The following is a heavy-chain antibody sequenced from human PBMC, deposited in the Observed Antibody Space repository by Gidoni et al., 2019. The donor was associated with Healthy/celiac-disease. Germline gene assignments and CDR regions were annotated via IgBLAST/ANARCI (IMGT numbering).Heavy chain of an antibody. V-gene: IGHV3-20*01. Sequence: EVQLVEAGGGVVRPGGSLRRSCAAPGFTLDDYGMSWVRQAPGKGLECVSGINWNGGSTGYADSVKGRFNISRDNAKNSLYLQMNSLRAEDTALYHCARGNHLSNLAHTSAFDIWGQGTMVTVSS. CDR1: GFTLDDYG. J-gene: IGHJ3*02. CDR3: ARGNHLSNLAHTSAFDI. CDR2: INWNGGST. D-gene: IGHD1-1*01.